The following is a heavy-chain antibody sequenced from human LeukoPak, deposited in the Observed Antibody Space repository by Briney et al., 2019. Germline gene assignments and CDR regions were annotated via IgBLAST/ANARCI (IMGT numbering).Heavy chain of an antibody. V-gene: IGHV4-59*08. J-gene: IGHJ1*01. CDR3: ARGQDDFWSGYYSDPEYFQH. CDR1: GGSISSYY. CDR2: IYYSGST. Sequence: SETLSLTCTVSGGSISSYYWSWIRQPPGKGLEGIGYIYYSGSTNYKPSLKSRVIISVDTSKNQFSLKLSSVTAADTAVYYCARGQDDFWSGYYSDPEYFQHWGQGTLVTVSS. D-gene: IGHD3-3*01.